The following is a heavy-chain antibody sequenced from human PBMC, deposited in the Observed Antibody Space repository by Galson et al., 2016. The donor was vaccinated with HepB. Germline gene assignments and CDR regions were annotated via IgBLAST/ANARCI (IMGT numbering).Heavy chain of an antibody. D-gene: IGHD3-10*01. CDR3: ARARGRDTRDFDY. V-gene: IGHV3-11*01. CDR2: ITSGSTI. CDR1: GFTFSDYY. J-gene: IGHJ4*02. Sequence: SLRLSCAASGFTFSDYYMSWIRQAPGKGLEWLSYITSGSTIYCADSVKGRFTISRDNAKNSLYLQMNSLGDEDTAVYYCARARGRDTRDFDYWGQGTLVTVSS.